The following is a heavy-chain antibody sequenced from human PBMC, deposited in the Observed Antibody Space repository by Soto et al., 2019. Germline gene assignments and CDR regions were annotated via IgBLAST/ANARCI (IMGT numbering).Heavy chain of an antibody. J-gene: IGHJ6*02. Sequence: GESLKISCKGSGYSFTSYWISWVRQMPGKGLEWMGRIDPSDSYTNYSPSFQGHVTISADKSISTAYLQWSSLKASDTAMYYCARMERITMVQGVITNYYYYGMDVWGQGTTVTVSS. D-gene: IGHD3-10*01. CDR2: IDPSDSYT. CDR1: GYSFTSYW. V-gene: IGHV5-10-1*01. CDR3: ARMERITMVQGVITNYYYYGMDV.